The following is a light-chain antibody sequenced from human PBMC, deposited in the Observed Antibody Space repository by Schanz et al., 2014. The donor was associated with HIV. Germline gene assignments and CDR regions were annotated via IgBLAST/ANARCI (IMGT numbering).Light chain of an antibody. CDR2: EGS. Sequence: QSVLTQPASVSGAPGQSITISCTGTNGDVGTYNLVSWYQQHPGKAPKVLIYEGSKRPSGVSNRFTGSTSGNTASLTISGLQAEDEADYHCCSYAGYSTFLFGGGTKLTVL. CDR1: NGDVGTYNL. CDR3: CSYAGYSTFL. J-gene: IGLJ3*02. V-gene: IGLV2-23*03.